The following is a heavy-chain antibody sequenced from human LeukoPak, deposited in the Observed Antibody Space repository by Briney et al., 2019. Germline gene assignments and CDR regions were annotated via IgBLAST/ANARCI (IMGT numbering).Heavy chain of an antibody. CDR1: GYTFTSYD. CDR3: ARDHPFEYSSSDDAFDI. J-gene: IGHJ3*02. Sequence: ASVKVSCKASGYTFTSYDINWVRQATGQGLEWMGWMNPNSGNTGYAQKFQGRVTMTRNTSISTAYMELSSLRSDDTAVYYCARDHPFEYSSSDDAFDIWGQGTMVTVSS. D-gene: IGHD6-6*01. CDR2: MNPNSGNT. V-gene: IGHV1-8*01.